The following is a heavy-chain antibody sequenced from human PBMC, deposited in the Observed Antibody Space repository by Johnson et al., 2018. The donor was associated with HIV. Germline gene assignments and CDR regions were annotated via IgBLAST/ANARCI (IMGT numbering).Heavy chain of an antibody. CDR1: GFTFSSYA. CDR2: ISSSGNTI. V-gene: IGHV3-48*04. D-gene: IGHD6-6*01. Sequence: VQLVESGGGVVQPGRSLRLSCAASGFTFSSYAMHWVRQAPGTGLEWVSYISSSGNTIYYADSVKGRFTISRDNAKNSLYLQMNSLRAEDTAVYYCARCDSSSPLRAFDVWGQGTTVTVSS. J-gene: IGHJ3*01. CDR3: ARCDSSSPLRAFDV.